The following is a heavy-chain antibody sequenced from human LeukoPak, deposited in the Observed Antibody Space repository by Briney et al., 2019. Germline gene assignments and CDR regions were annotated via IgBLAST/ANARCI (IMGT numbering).Heavy chain of an antibody. J-gene: IGHJ6*03. D-gene: IGHD2-21*02. CDR3: AREGIVVVTGHSRYYYYYMDV. CDR1: GFTFSSYW. Sequence: PGGSLRLSCAASGFTFSSYWMHWVRQAPGKGLVWVSRINSDGSSTSYADSVKGRFTISRDNSKNTLYLQMNSLRAEDTAVYYCAREGIVVVTGHSRYYYYYMDVWGKGTTVTVSS. CDR2: INSDGSST. V-gene: IGHV3-74*01.